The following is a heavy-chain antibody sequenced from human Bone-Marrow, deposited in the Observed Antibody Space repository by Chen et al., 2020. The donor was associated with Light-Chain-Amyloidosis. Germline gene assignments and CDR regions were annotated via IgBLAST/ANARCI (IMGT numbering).Heavy chain of an antibody. J-gene: IGHJ4*02. CDR2: ISASGVST. Sequence: EVQLLESGGALVQTGGSLRLSCGASGFTFSNYAMTWVRQAPGKGLEWVSSISASGVSTYYADAVKGRLTISRDNSKNTLDLQMHSLRAEDTAVYYCAKDGGYYPAGDQIPLDHWGQGTLVTVSP. CDR3: AKDGGYYPAGDQIPLDH. CDR1: GFTFSNYA. V-gene: IGHV3-23*01. D-gene: IGHD3-3*01.